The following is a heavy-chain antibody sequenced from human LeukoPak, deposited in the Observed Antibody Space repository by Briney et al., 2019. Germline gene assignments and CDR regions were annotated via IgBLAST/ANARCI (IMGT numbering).Heavy chain of an antibody. Sequence: SETLSLTCTVSGDSISSYYWSWIRQPPGKGLEWIGYIYHSGSTNYNPSLKSRVTISVDTSKNQFSLKLSSVTAADTAVYYCARLHGDYVGFDYWGQGTLVTVSS. CDR3: ARLHGDYVGFDY. D-gene: IGHD4-17*01. CDR1: GDSISSYY. J-gene: IGHJ4*02. V-gene: IGHV4-59*12. CDR2: IYHSGST.